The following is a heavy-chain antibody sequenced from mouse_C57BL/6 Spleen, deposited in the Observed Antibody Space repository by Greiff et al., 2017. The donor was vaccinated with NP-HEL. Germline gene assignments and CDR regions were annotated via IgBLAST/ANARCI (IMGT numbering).Heavy chain of an antibody. J-gene: IGHJ4*01. CDR1: GYTFTDYE. CDR2: IDPETGGT. Sequence: QVQLQQSGAELVRPGASVTLSCKASGYTFTDYEMHWVKQTPVHGLEWIGAIDPETGGTAYNQKFKGKAILTADKSSSTAYMELRSLTSEDSAVYYCTRWRLTTVVAEMDDWGQGTSVTVSS. D-gene: IGHD1-1*01. V-gene: IGHV1-15*01. CDR3: TRWRLTTVVAEMDD.